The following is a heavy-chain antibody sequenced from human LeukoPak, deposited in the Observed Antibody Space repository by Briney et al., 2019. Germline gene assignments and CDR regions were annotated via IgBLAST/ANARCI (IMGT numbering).Heavy chain of an antibody. D-gene: IGHD2-15*01. CDR1: GFTFSSYW. CDR3: ARSGYCGAGTCYSDYFDY. J-gene: IGHJ4*02. V-gene: IGHV3-7*03. Sequence: GGSLRLSCAASGFTFSSYWMSWVRQAPGKGLEWVANIKQDGSGKYYVDSVKGRFTIPRDNAKNSLYLQMNSLKTEDTAVYYCARSGYCGAGTCYSDYFDYWGLGTRVTVSS. CDR2: IKQDGSGK.